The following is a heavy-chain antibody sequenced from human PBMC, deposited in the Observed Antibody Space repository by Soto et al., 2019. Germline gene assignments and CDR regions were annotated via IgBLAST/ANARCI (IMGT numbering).Heavy chain of an antibody. CDR3: ASSGRGYYDSSGYYNRDFRYYFDY. Sequence: ASVKVSCNASGYTFTSYGISWVRQAPGQGLEWMGWISAYNGNTNYAQKLQGRVTMTTDTSTSTAYMELRSLRSDDTAVYYCASSGRGYYDSSGYYNRDFRYYFDYWGQGTLVTVSS. D-gene: IGHD3-22*01. CDR2: ISAYNGNT. V-gene: IGHV1-18*01. J-gene: IGHJ4*02. CDR1: GYTFTSYG.